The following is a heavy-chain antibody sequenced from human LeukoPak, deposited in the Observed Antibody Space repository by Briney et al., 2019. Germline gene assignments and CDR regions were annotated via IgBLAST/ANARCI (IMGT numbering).Heavy chain of an antibody. Sequence: VRQAPGKGLEWVAFIRYDGTNTYYADSVKGRFTISRDNAKNSLYLQMNSLRAEDTAVYYCARDSEYFDWGQGTLVTVSS. D-gene: IGHD3-9*01. CDR2: IRYDGTNT. J-gene: IGHJ4*02. V-gene: IGHV3-30*02. CDR3: ARDSEYFD.